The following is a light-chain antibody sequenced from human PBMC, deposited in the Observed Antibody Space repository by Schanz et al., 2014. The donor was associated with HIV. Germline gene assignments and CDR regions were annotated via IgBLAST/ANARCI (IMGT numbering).Light chain of an antibody. J-gene: IGKJ1*01. Sequence: DIVMTQSPDSLAVSLGERATINCKSSQSVLYSSNNKNYLAWYQQKPGQPPKLLISWASSRESGVPDRFSGSGSGTDFTLTISSLQAEDVAVYYCQQYCVTPWTFGQGTNVEIK. CDR3: QQYCVTPWT. CDR1: QSVLYSSNNKNY. CDR2: WAS. V-gene: IGKV4-1*01.